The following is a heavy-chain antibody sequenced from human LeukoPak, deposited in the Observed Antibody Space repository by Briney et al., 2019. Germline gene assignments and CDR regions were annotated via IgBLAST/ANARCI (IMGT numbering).Heavy chain of an antibody. V-gene: IGHV3-23*01. CDR1: GFTFRNYV. CDR2: ITGDGGGT. J-gene: IGHJ4*02. D-gene: IGHD3-16*01. Sequence: GGSLRLSCAASGFTFRNYVMSWVRQTPGKGLEWVSAITGDGGGTNHADSVKGRFTIFRDNSKNTLYLQMNSLRAEDTAVYYCAKETSFGNFVTIDCWGQGALVTVSS. CDR3: AKETSFGNFVTIDC.